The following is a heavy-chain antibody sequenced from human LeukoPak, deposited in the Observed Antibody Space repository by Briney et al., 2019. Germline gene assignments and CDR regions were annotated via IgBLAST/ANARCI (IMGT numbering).Heavy chain of an antibody. Sequence: ASVKVSCKASGYTFTGYHMHWVRQAPGQGLEWMGWISPNSGGTNYAQKFQGRVTMTRDTSISTAYMELSGLRSDDTAVYYCARDRTMVRAHFDYWGQGTLVTVSS. V-gene: IGHV1-2*02. CDR1: GYTFTGYH. D-gene: IGHD3-10*01. CDR3: ARDRTMVRAHFDY. J-gene: IGHJ4*02. CDR2: ISPNSGGT.